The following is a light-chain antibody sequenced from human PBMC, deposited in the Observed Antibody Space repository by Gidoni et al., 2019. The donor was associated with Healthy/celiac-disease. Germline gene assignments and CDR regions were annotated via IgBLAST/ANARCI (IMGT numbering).Light chain of an antibody. J-gene: IGLJ2*01. CDR2: RDS. Sequence: SYELTQPLSVAVALGQTARVTCGGNNIGWNNVHWYQPKPGQAPVLVLYRDSNRPSGIPARFSGSSSGNPATLPISRSLAGDEADYFCQVWDSSEVVFGGGTKLTVL. CDR1: NIGWNN. V-gene: IGLV3-9*01. CDR3: QVWDSSEVV.